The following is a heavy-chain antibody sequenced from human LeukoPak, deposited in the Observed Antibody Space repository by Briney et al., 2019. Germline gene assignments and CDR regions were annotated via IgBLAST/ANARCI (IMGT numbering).Heavy chain of an antibody. Sequence: PSQTLSLTCTVSGGSISSYYWSWIRQPPGKGLEWIGYIYYSGSTNYNPSLKSRVTISVDTSKNQFSLKLSSVTAADTAVYYCARHRNDYGDCNFDYWGQGTLVTVSS. CDR1: GGSISSYY. CDR3: ARHRNDYGDCNFDY. D-gene: IGHD4-17*01. V-gene: IGHV4-59*08. CDR2: IYYSGST. J-gene: IGHJ4*02.